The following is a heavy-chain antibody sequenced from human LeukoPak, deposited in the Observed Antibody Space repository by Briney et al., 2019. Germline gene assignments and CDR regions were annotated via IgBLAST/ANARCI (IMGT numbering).Heavy chain of an antibody. J-gene: IGHJ5*02. V-gene: IGHV4-34*01. Sequence: SETLSLTCAVYGGSFSGYYWSWIRQPPGKGLEWIGEINHSGSTNYNPSLKSRVTISVDTSKNQFSLKLSSVTAADTAVYYCARLKGQYDYGSGSYGNWFDPWGQGTLVTVSS. CDR3: ARLKGQYDYGSGSYGNWFDP. CDR2: INHSGST. D-gene: IGHD3-10*01. CDR1: GGSFSGYY.